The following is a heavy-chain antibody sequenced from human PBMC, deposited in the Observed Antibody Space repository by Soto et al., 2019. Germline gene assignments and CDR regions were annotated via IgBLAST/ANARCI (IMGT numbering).Heavy chain of an antibody. Sequence: ASVKVSCQASGYMFTNYALHWVRQAPGQRLEWMGWINAGNGNTEYSQKLQGRVTITRDTSASTAYMELSSLRSEDTAVHYCARDYESTSGWWGRWFDPWGQGTLVTVSS. CDR2: INAGNGNT. J-gene: IGHJ5*02. V-gene: IGHV1-3*01. CDR1: GYMFTNYA. D-gene: IGHD6-19*01. CDR3: ARDYESTSGWWGRWFDP.